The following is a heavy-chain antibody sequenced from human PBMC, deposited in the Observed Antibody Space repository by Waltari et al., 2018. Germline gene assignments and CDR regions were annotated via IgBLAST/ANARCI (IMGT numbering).Heavy chain of an antibody. Sequence: QVQLQESGPGLVKPSETLSLTCTVSGGSISSYYWSWIRQPAGKGLEWIGRIYTSGSTNYNPSLKSRVTMSVDTSKNQFSLKLSSVTAADTAVYYCAREIGYYDSSGYYYVWFDPWGQGTLVTVSS. CDR1: GGSISSYY. CDR2: IYTSGST. V-gene: IGHV4-4*07. CDR3: AREIGYYDSSGYYYVWFDP. D-gene: IGHD3-22*01. J-gene: IGHJ5*02.